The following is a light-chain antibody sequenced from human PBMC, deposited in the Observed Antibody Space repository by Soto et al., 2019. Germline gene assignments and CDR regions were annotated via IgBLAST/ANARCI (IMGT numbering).Light chain of an antibody. CDR3: CSYAGSSTWV. CDR1: CSDIGSYNL. Sequence: QSALTQPASVSGSPGQSITISCTGTCSDIGSYNLVSWYQQHPGKAPKVMIYEGSKRPSGVSNRFSGSKSGNTASLTISGLQAEDEADYYCCSYAGSSTWVFGGGTKLTVL. CDR2: EGS. V-gene: IGLV2-23*01. J-gene: IGLJ3*02.